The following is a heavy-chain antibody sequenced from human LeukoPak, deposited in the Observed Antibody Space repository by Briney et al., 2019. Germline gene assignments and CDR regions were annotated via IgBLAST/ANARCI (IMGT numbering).Heavy chain of an antibody. CDR3: ALAYRYSFGDNRFDY. Sequence: GASVKVSCKASGDTFTSYGISWVRQAPGQGLEWMGWISAYNGNTNYAQKFQGRVTMTRNTSISTAYMELSSLRSEDTAVYYCALAYRYSFGDNRFDYWGQGTLVTVSS. V-gene: IGHV1-18*01. CDR2: ISAYNGNT. D-gene: IGHD3-16*01. CDR1: GDTFTSYG. J-gene: IGHJ4*02.